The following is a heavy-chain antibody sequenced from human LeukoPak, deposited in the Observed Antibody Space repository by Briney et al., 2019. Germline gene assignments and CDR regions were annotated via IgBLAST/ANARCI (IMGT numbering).Heavy chain of an antibody. V-gene: IGHV1-2*02. J-gene: IGHJ6*03. CDR2: INSNSSST. CDR3: ARDHPVSVGGLFFGAYPLSHDLYYYSMYV. Sequence: ASLKLSCKASGYTFTGYYMHWVRQAPGQGLEWMGCINSNSSSTNYAQKVQGRVTMTRDTSNSTAYMELSRLRSDDTAVYYCARDHPVSVGGLFFGAYPLSHDLYYYSMYVWGKGTTVTVSS. D-gene: IGHD3-10*01. CDR1: GYTFTGYY.